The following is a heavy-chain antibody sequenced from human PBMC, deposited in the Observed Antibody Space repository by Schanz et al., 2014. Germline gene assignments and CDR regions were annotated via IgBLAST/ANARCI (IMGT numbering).Heavy chain of an antibody. Sequence: QVQLVQSWAEVKGPGASVKVSCKASGYTFTSYTISWVRQAPGQGLEWIGWISGYTGDTKYAQKFQGRVTMTADTSTSTAYMDLRSLRSEDTAVYFCARGRGCTGGSCYSWFDLWGQGTLVTVAS. V-gene: IGHV1-18*01. CDR2: ISGYTGDT. CDR1: GYTFTSYT. D-gene: IGHD2-15*01. J-gene: IGHJ5*02. CDR3: ARGRGCTGGSCYSWFDL.